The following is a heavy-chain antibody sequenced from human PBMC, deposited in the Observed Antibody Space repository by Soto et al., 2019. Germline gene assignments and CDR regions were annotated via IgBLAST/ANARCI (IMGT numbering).Heavy chain of an antibody. Sequence: PSETLSLTCTVSGGSISSGGYSWTWIRQHPGKGLEWIGYIYYSGSTYYKPSLKSRVTISVDTSKNQLSLKLSSVTAADTAVYYCARGYNDFWSGYFTWFDPWGQGTLVTVSS. CDR2: IYYSGST. CDR3: ARGYNDFWSGYFTWFDP. V-gene: IGHV4-31*03. D-gene: IGHD3-3*01. J-gene: IGHJ5*02. CDR1: GGSISSGGYS.